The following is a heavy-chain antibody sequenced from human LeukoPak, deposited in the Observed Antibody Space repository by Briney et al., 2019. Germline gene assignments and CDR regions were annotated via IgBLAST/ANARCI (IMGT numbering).Heavy chain of an antibody. V-gene: IGHV2-5*02. CDR3: AHRAYYYDSSTYYPDAFDI. Sequence: SGPTLLKPTPTLTLTCTFSGFSLSTRGGGVGWIRQPPGKALEWLSLIYWDDDKPYSPSLKSRLTITKDTSKNQVVLTMTNMDPVDTATYYCAHRAYYYDSSTYYPDAFDIWGQGTMVTVSS. CDR2: IYWDDDK. J-gene: IGHJ3*02. D-gene: IGHD3-22*01. CDR1: GFSLSTRGGG.